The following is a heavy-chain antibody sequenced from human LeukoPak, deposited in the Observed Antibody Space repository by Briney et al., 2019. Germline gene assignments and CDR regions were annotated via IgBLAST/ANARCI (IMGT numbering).Heavy chain of an antibody. CDR2: ISGSGGST. CDR1: GFTFSNCA. Sequence: GGSLRLSCAASGFTFSNCAMTWVRQAPGKGLEWVSGISGSGGSTYYADSVKGRFTVSRDSSKNTLYLQINSLRAEDTAVYYCAKSVVVITFRFDDWGQGALATVSS. J-gene: IGHJ4*02. V-gene: IGHV3-23*01. D-gene: IGHD2-15*01. CDR3: AKSVVVITFRFDD.